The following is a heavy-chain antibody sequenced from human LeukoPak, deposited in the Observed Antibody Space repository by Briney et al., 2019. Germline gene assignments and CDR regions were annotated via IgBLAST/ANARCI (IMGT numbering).Heavy chain of an antibody. CDR3: ARLRNRNDHVYGFDY. V-gene: IGHV4-39*01. J-gene: IGHJ4*02. CDR1: GGSIRSSSYY. D-gene: IGHD5/OR15-5a*01. Sequence: SETMSLTCTVFGGSIRSSSYYWGWIRQPPGKGLEWIATIHYSGSTYYNPSLKSRVTISVEASKNQFSLNLSSVTAAGTAAYYCARLRNRNDHVYGFDYWGQGTLVTVSS. CDR2: IHYSGST.